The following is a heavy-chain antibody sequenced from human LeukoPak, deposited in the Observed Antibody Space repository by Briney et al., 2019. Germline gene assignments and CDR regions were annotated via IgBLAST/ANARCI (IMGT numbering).Heavy chain of an antibody. V-gene: IGHV1-69*13. CDR2: IVPIFGTA. Sequence: ASVKVSCKASGGTFSSYAISWVRQAPGQGLEWMGGIVPIFGTANYAQKFQGRVTITADESTSTAYMELSSLRSEDTAVYYCASGGVGVVPAAIIYHYYGMDVWGQGTTVTVSS. D-gene: IGHD2-2*01. CDR3: ASGGVGVVPAAIIYHYYGMDV. J-gene: IGHJ6*02. CDR1: GGTFSSYA.